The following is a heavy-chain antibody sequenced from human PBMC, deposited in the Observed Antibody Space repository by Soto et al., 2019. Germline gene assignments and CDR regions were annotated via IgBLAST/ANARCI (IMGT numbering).Heavy chain of an antibody. V-gene: IGHV1-3*01. Sequence: KFQGRVTITRDTSASTAYMELSSLRSEDTAVYYCARESLLRFGGVRWITFDYWGQGTLVTVSS. J-gene: IGHJ4*02. CDR3: ARESLLRFGGVRWITFDY. D-gene: IGHD3-10*01.